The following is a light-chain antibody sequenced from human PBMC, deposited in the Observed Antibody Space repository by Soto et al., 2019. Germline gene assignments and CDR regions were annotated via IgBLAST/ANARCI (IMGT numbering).Light chain of an antibody. J-gene: IGKJ1*01. CDR2: GAS. CDR3: QQYGTSPQT. Sequence: EIVLTQSPGTLSLSPGERATLSCRASQSVSSKYFAWYQQKPGQAPRLLIYGASSRPTDIPERFSGSGSGTDFTLTIPSLEPEDFAVYFCQQYGTSPQTFGQGTKVEIQ. V-gene: IGKV3-20*01. CDR1: QSVSSKY.